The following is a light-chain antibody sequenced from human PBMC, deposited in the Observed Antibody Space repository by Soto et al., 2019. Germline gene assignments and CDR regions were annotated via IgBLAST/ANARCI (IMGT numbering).Light chain of an antibody. J-gene: IGLJ3*02. V-gene: IGLV9-49*01. CDR2: VGTGGIVG. Sequence: QSVLTQPPSASASLGASVTLTCTLSSGYSNYKVDWYQQRPGKGPRFVMRVGTGGIVGSKGDGIPDRFSVLGSGLNRYLTIKNIQEEDESDYHCGADHGSGSNFVSTGVFGGGTQLTVL. CDR3: GADHGSGSNFVSTGV. CDR1: SGYSNYK.